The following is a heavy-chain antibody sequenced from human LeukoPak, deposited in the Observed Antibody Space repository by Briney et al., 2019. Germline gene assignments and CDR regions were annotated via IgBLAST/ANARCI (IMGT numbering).Heavy chain of an antibody. Sequence: SETLSLTCTVSGGSISSYYWSWIRQPAGKGLEWIGRIYTSGSTNYNPSLKSRVTMSVDTSKNQFSLKLSSVTAADTAVYYCARDRQLLSYYYYYYMDVRGKGTTVTISS. V-gene: IGHV4-4*07. CDR1: GGSISSYY. CDR3: ARDRQLLSYYYYYYMDV. D-gene: IGHD3-10*01. CDR2: IYTSGST. J-gene: IGHJ6*03.